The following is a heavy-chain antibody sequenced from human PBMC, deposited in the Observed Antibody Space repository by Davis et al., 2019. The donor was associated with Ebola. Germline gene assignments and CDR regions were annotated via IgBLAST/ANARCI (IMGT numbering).Heavy chain of an antibody. CDR1: GFTFSSYA. CDR2: IRSKANSYAT. V-gene: IGHV3-73*01. D-gene: IGHD2-21*02. Sequence: GESLKISCAASGFTFSSYAMSWVRQAPGKGLEWVGRIRSKANSYATAYAASVKGRFTISRDDSKNTAYLQMNSLKTEDTAVYYCTSDVQLAYCGGDCYGSVDVWGQGTTVTVSS. CDR3: TSDVQLAYCGGDCYGSVDV. J-gene: IGHJ6*02.